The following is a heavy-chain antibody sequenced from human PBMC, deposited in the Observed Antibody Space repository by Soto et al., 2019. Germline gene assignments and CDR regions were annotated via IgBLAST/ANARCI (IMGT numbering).Heavy chain of an antibody. CDR1: GGSISSYY. CDR2: IYYSGST. V-gene: IGHV4-59*01. Sequence: KPSETLSLTCTVSGGSISSYYWSWIRQPPGKGLEWIGYIYYSGSTNYNPSLKSRVTISVDTSKNQFSLKLSSVTAADTAVYYCARGANVRYCSSTSCSSNWFDPWGQGTLVTVSS. D-gene: IGHD2-2*01. J-gene: IGHJ5*02. CDR3: ARGANVRYCSSTSCSSNWFDP.